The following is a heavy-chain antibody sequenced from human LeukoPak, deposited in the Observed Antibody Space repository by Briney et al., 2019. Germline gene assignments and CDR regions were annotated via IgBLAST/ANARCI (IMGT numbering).Heavy chain of an antibody. D-gene: IGHD3-10*01. CDR3: ARHQKALLLWFGEYAFDI. V-gene: IGHV4-34*01. Sequence: PSETLSLTCAVYGGSFSGYYWSWIRQPPGKGLEWIGEINHSGSTNYNPSLKSRVTISVDTSKNQFSLKLSSVTAADTAVYYCARHQKALLLWFGEYAFDIWGQGTMVTVSS. J-gene: IGHJ3*02. CDR2: INHSGST. CDR1: GGSFSGYY.